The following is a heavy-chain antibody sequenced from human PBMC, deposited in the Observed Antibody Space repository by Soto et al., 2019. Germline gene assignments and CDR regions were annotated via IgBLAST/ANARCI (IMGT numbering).Heavy chain of an antibody. D-gene: IGHD5-18*01. CDR1: GYRFSGYY. V-gene: IGHV1-2*04. CDR2: INPNSGDT. Sequence: ASVKVSCKASGYRFSGYYLHWVRQAPRQGLEWMGWINPNSGDTNYAQKFQGWVTMTRDTSISTAYMELSRPTSDDAAVYYCATVRRWIQLWLYFDYWGQGTLVTVSS. J-gene: IGHJ4*02. CDR3: ATVRRWIQLWLYFDY.